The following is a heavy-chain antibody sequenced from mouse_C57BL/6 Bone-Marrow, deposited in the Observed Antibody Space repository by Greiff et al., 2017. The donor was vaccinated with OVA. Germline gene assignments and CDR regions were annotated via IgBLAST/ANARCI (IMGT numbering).Heavy chain of an antibody. J-gene: IGHJ3*01. Sequence: EVKLVESGGDLVKPGGSLKLSCAASGFTFSSYGMSWVRQTPDKRLEWVATISSGGSYTYYPDSVKGRFTISRDNAKNTLYLQMSSLKSEDTAMYYCARQDGYTADWGQGTLVTVSA. CDR3: ARQDGYTAD. CDR2: ISSGGSYT. D-gene: IGHD2-3*01. CDR1: GFTFSSYG. V-gene: IGHV5-6*01.